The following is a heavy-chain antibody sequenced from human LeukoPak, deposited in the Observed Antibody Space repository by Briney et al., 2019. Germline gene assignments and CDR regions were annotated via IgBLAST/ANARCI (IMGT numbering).Heavy chain of an antibody. J-gene: IGHJ6*03. CDR3: ARDPYSGSYGDSYYYYMDV. V-gene: IGHV3-21*01. CDR2: ITSTGSYT. Sequence: PGGTLRLSCAASGFTFSSYGMSWVRQAPGKGLEWVSSITSTGSYTFYADSVKGRFTISRDNAKNSLYLQMNSLRAEDTAIYYCARDPYSGSYGDSYYYYMDVWGKGTTVTISS. CDR1: GFTFSSYG. D-gene: IGHD1-26*01.